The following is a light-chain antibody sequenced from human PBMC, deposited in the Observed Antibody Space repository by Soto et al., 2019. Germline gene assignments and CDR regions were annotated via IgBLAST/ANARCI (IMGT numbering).Light chain of an antibody. Sequence: QSVLTQPPSASGPPGQTVTISCTGTSSDVGGYNYVSWYQQHPGKAPKLMIYEVTKRPSGVPDRFSGSKSGNTASLTVSGLRAEDEADYYCSSYAGSNNSYVFGTGTKVTVL. V-gene: IGLV2-8*01. CDR3: SSYAGSNNSYV. J-gene: IGLJ1*01. CDR2: EVT. CDR1: SSDVGGYNY.